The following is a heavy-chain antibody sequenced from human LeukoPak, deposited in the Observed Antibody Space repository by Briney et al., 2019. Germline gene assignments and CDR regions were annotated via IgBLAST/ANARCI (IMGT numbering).Heavy chain of an antibody. V-gene: IGHV1-69*01. CDR3: AREKGNTAMVTNAYDY. D-gene: IGHD5-18*01. CDR2: IIPIFGTA. CDR1: GGTFSSYA. J-gene: IGHJ4*02. Sequence: SVKVSCKASGGTFSSYAISWVRQAPGQGLEWMGGIIPIFGTANYDQKFQCRVTITADESTSTAYMELSSLRTEDTAVYYCAREKGNTAMVTNAYDYWGQGALVTVSS.